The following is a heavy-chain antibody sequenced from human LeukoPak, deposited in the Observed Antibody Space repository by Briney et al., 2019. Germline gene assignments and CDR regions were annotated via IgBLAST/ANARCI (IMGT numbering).Heavy chain of an antibody. Sequence: SETLSLTCAVYGGSFSGYYWSWIRQPPGKGLEWVGEINHSGSTNYNPSLKSRVTISVDTSKNQFSLKLSSVTAADTAVYYCARATTRFDYWGQGTLVTVSS. CDR2: INHSGST. J-gene: IGHJ4*02. D-gene: IGHD4-17*01. V-gene: IGHV4-34*01. CDR3: ARATTRFDY. CDR1: GGSFSGYY.